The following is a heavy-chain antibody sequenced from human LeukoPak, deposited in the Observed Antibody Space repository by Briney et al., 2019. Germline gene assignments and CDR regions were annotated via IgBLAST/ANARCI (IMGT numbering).Heavy chain of an antibody. Sequence: GGSLRLSCAASGFTFSSYGMHWVRQAPGKGLEWVAVIWYDGSNKYYADSVKGRFTISRDNSKNTLYLQMNSLRAEDTAVYYCTKAGDSYGPPYFDHWGQGTLVTVSS. D-gene: IGHD5-18*01. J-gene: IGHJ4*02. CDR2: IWYDGSNK. V-gene: IGHV3-33*06. CDR3: TKAGDSYGPPYFDH. CDR1: GFTFSSYG.